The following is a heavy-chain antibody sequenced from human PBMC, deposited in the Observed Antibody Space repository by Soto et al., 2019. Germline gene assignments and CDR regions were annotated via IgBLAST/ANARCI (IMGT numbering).Heavy chain of an antibody. CDR2: IITIFGTA. D-gene: IGHD2-15*01. CDR3: ARAWDIVVVVAATEGVWFDP. Sequence: GAPVKVSCKASGGTLSSYAISWVRQAPGQRPEWVGGIITIFGTANYAQKFQGRVTITADESTSTAYMELSSLRSEDTAVYYCARAWDIVVVVAATEGVWFDPWGQGTLVIVSS. V-gene: IGHV1-69*13. CDR1: GGTLSSYA. J-gene: IGHJ5*02.